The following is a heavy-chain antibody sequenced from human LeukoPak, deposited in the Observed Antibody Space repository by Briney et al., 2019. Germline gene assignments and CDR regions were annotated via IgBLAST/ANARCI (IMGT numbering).Heavy chain of an antibody. CDR3: ARKNDFDI. CDR1: GGSISSDH. Sequence: SETLSLTCTVSGGSISSDHWNWIRQPPGKGLEWIGCIYYRGSTYYNPSLKSRVTISVDMSKSQFSLRLTSVTAADTAVYYCARKNDFDIWGQGTLVTVSS. CDR2: IYYRGST. J-gene: IGHJ3*02. D-gene: IGHD2/OR15-2a*01. V-gene: IGHV4-59*01.